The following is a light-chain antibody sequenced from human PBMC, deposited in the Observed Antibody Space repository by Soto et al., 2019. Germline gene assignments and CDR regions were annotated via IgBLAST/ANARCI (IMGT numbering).Light chain of an antibody. Sequence: EILLTQSPATLSLSPGERATLSCRASQSVSSYLAWYQQKPGQAPRLLIYDASNRATGIPARFSGSGSGTDFTLTISRLEPEDFAVYYCQQRSNWPLTFGGGTKVDIK. CDR3: QQRSNWPLT. CDR2: DAS. V-gene: IGKV3-11*01. CDR1: QSVSSY. J-gene: IGKJ4*01.